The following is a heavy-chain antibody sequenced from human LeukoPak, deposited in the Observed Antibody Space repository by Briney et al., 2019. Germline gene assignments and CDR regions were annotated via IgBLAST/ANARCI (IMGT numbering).Heavy chain of an antibody. CDR3: ARVETAYCSGGSCLLGYSWRGWFDP. V-gene: IGHV4-39*07. Sequence: SQTLSLTCTVSGGSISSGSYYWSWIRQPPGKGLEWIGEINHSGSTNYNPSLKSRVTISVDTSKNQFSLKLSSVTAADTAVYYCARVETAYCSGGSCLLGYSWRGWFDPWGQGTLVTVSS. J-gene: IGHJ5*02. CDR1: GGSISSGSYY. D-gene: IGHD2-15*01. CDR2: INHSGST.